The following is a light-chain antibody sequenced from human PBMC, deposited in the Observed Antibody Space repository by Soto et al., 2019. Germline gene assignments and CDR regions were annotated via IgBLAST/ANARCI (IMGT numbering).Light chain of an antibody. CDR2: GNS. CDR3: HSYDSSLSGAV. CDR1: SSNIGAGYD. V-gene: IGLV1-40*01. Sequence: QSVLTQPPSVSGAPGQRVTISCSGSSSNIGAGYDVHWYQQLPGTAPKLLIYGNSNRPSGVPDRFSGSKSATSASLAITGLQAEDEADYYCHSYDSSLSGAVFGGGTKLTVL. J-gene: IGLJ2*01.